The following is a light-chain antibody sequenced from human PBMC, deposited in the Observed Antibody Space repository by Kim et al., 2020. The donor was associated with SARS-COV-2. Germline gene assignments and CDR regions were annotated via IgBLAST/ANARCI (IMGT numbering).Light chain of an antibody. J-gene: IGLJ2*01. CDR2: GKN. V-gene: IGLV3-19*01. CDR3: NSRDNSGNHLVV. CDR1: SLRSYY. Sequence: LGQPVRIKFQGDSLRSYYASWYQQKPGQAPVLVIYGKNNRPSGIPDRFSGSSSGNTASLTITGAQAEDEADYYCNSRDNSGNHLVVFGGGTQLTVL.